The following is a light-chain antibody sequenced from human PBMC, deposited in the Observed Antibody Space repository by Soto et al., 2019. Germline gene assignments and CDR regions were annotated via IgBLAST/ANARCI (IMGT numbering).Light chain of an antibody. J-gene: IGKJ2*01. Sequence: IQLTQSPSSLYASVGDRVTITCRASQGINKFLAWYQQRPGKAPQLLVYGASTLQSGVQSRFSGSGSGTDFTLTISSLQPEDFATYYCQQLTNFRFTFGQGTKLDIK. CDR2: GAS. V-gene: IGKV1-9*01. CDR1: QGINKF. CDR3: QQLTNFRFT.